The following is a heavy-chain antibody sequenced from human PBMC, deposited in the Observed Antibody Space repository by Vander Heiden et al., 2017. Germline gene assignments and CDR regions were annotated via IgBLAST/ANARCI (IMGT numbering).Heavy chain of an antibody. CDR3: ARSGYYDSSGYYLLAFDI. V-gene: IGHV1-69*01. CDR1: AGTFSSYA. J-gene: IGHJ3*02. D-gene: IGHD3-22*01. CDR2: IIPIFGTA. Sequence: QLQLVQSGAELTTPGSSVKVSCTASAGTFSSYAISWVRQAPGQGLEWMGGIIPIFGTANYAQKFQGRVTITADESTSTAYMELSSLRSEDTAVYYCARSGYYDSSGYYLLAFDIWGQGTMVTVSS.